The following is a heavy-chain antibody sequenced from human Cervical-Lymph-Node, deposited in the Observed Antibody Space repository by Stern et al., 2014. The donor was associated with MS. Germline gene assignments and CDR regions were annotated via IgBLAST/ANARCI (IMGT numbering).Heavy chain of an antibody. V-gene: IGHV3-11*01. CDR2: ISSIGNVI. Sequence: QVQLVESGGGLVKPGGSLRLSCAASGFTFSDYYMNWIRLTPGKGLQWISYISSIGNVIYYADSVKGLFTISRDSANNSLYLQMNNLRAEDTAVYYCARVLNGYHLDVVDHWGQGILVTVSS. CDR1: GFTFSDYY. D-gene: IGHD5-24*01. J-gene: IGHJ5*02. CDR3: ARVLNGYHLDVVDH.